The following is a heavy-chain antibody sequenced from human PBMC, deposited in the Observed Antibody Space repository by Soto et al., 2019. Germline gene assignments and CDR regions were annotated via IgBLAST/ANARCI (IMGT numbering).Heavy chain of an antibody. J-gene: IGHJ4*02. D-gene: IGHD6-6*01. Sequence: GASVKVSCKASGYTFTGYYMHLGRQAPGQGLEWMGWINPNSGGTNYSQKFQGWVTMTRDTSISTAYMELSRMRSDDTAVYYCARDQVEITARAVRGPEIAARPFDYWGQGTLVTVSS. V-gene: IGHV1-2*04. CDR1: GYTFTGYY. CDR2: INPNSGGT. CDR3: ARDQVEITARAVRGPEIAARPFDY.